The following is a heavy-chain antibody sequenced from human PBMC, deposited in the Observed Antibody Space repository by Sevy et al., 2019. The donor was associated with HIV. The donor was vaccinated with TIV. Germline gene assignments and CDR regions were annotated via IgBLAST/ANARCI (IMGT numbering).Heavy chain of an antibody. J-gene: IGHJ4*02. D-gene: IGHD3-22*01. CDR2: ISYHGRDK. CDR3: AKDSPTYYYDSSGYYIDY. V-gene: IGHV3-30*18. CDR1: GISFTTSG. Sequence: GGSLRLSCVVSGISFTTSGMHWVRQAPGKGLEWVAVISYHGRDKFYAESVKGRSTISRDNSKNMLYLQMNSLRAEDTAVYYCAKDSPTYYYDSSGYYIDYWGQGTLVTVSS.